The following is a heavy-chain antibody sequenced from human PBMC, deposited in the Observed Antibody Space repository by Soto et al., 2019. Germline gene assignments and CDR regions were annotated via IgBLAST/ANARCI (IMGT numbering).Heavy chain of an antibody. J-gene: IGHJ5*02. D-gene: IGHD3-16*01. CDR2: ISYDGSNK. V-gene: IGHV3-30*18. CDR3: AKPRLGGRGWFDP. CDR1: GFTFSSYG. Sequence: QVQLVESGGGVVQPGRSLRLSCAASGFTFSSYGMHWVRQAPGKGLEWVAVISYDGSNKYYADSVKGRFTISRDNSKNTLYLQMNSLRAEDTAVYYCAKPRLGGRGWFDPWGHGTLVTVSS.